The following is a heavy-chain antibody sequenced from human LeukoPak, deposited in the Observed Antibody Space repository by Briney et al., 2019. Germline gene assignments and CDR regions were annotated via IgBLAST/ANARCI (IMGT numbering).Heavy chain of an antibody. CDR1: GFIFSKAW. CDR3: TSALNLVLGELLGY. V-gene: IGHV3-15*01. Sequence: GGSLRLSCAASGFIFSKAWMAWVRQAPGKGLEWVGHIKPKTDDGTTDYAAPVKGRFTVSRDDSKSTLYLQMNSLNTEDTAVYFCTSALNLVLGELLGYWGQGTLVTVSS. J-gene: IGHJ4*02. CDR2: IKPKTDDGTT. D-gene: IGHD3-16*01.